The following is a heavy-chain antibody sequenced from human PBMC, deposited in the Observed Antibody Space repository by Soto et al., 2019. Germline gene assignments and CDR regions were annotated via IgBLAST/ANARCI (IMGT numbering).Heavy chain of an antibody. D-gene: IGHD2-8*01. CDR1: GGSISRYY. V-gene: IGHV4-59*01. CDR2: AYYSGDT. J-gene: IGHJ5*02. CDR3: ARDRSTYGGGGTGEVKENWFDP. Sequence: SETLSLTCSVSGGSISRYYWSWIRQPPGKGLEWIGYAYYSGDTGYNPSLKSRVTMAVDTSKNQVSLKLSSVTAADTAVYYCARDRSTYGGGGTGEVKENWFDPWGQGALVAVSS.